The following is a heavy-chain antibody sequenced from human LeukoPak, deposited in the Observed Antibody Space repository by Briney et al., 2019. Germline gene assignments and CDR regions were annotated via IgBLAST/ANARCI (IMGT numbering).Heavy chain of an antibody. J-gene: IGHJ4*02. D-gene: IGHD3-22*01. CDR1: GFTFSDAW. Sequence: GGSLRLSCAGSGFTFSDAWMSWVRQAPGKGLEWVGHIKSKTNGGTTDYPAPVKGRFTISRDDSENTLYLQMNSLKIDDTAVYHCATEFFQNGYNYWGQGTLVTVSS. CDR2: IKSKTNGGTT. V-gene: IGHV3-15*01. CDR3: ATEFFQNGYNY.